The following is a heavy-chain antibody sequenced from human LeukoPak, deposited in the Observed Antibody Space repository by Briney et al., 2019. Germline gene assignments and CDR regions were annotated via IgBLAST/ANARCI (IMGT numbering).Heavy chain of an antibody. D-gene: IGHD3-22*01. Sequence: GGSLRLSCAASGFTFSSYGMSWVRQAPGKGLEWVANIKQDGSEKYYVDSVKGRFTISRDNAKNSLYLQMNSLRAEDTAVYYCARDMAVVVIPGSAVGYWGQGTLVTVSS. V-gene: IGHV3-7*01. CDR2: IKQDGSEK. CDR3: ARDMAVVVIPGSAVGY. J-gene: IGHJ4*02. CDR1: GFTFSSYG.